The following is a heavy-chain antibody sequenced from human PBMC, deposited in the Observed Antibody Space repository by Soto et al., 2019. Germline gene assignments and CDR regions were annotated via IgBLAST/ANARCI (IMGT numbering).Heavy chain of an antibody. CDR3: ARDWGLMPNAITFDY. J-gene: IGHJ4*02. CDR1: GYTFTSYG. Sequence: QVQLVQSGAEVKKPGASVKVSCKASGYTFTSYGISWVRQAPGQGLEWMGWISAYNGNTNYAQKLQGRVTMTTDTSTSTAYRELRSLRSDDTAVYYCARDWGLMPNAITFDYWGQGTLVTVSS. CDR2: ISAYNGNT. V-gene: IGHV1-18*01. D-gene: IGHD2-8*01.